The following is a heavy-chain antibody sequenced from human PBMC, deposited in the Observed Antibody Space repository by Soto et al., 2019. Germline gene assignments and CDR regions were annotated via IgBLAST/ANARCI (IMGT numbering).Heavy chain of an antibody. Sequence: EVQLVESGGGLVQPGRSLRLSCAASGFSFGDYAMQWVRQVPGKGLEWVSSISWNGESIGYADSVKGRFTISRDNGKKSVYLQMNSLRGEATALYYCAKDVGSSGWYDGFDSWGQGTRVTVS. V-gene: IGHV3-9*01. CDR1: GFSFGDYA. CDR2: ISWNGESI. D-gene: IGHD6-19*01. CDR3: AKDVGSSGWYDGFDS. J-gene: IGHJ4*02.